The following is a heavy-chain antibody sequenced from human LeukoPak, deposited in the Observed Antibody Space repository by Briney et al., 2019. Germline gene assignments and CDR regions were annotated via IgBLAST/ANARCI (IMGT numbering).Heavy chain of an antibody. Sequence: SLRLSCAAAGFKFDDYAMHWVRQAPGKGLEWVSGISWNSGSIGYADSVKGRFTISRDNAKNSLYLQMNSLRAEDTALYYCAKAKEQWLGSYGMDVWGQGTTVTVSS. CDR2: ISWNSGSI. J-gene: IGHJ6*02. D-gene: IGHD6-19*01. V-gene: IGHV3-9*01. CDR3: AKAKEQWLGSYGMDV. CDR1: GFKFDDYA.